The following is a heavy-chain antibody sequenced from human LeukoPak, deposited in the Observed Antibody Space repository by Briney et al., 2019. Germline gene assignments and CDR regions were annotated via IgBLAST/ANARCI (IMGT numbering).Heavy chain of an antibody. V-gene: IGHV5-51*01. Sequence: GGSLKISCKGSGYSFTSYWIGWVRQMPGKGLEWMGIIYPGDSDTRYSPSFQGQVTISADKSISTAYLQWSSLKASDTAMYYCATPPYDSSGYYSNDAFDIWGQGTMVTVSS. D-gene: IGHD3-22*01. CDR1: GYSFTSYW. CDR2: IYPGDSDT. J-gene: IGHJ3*02. CDR3: ATPPYDSSGYYSNDAFDI.